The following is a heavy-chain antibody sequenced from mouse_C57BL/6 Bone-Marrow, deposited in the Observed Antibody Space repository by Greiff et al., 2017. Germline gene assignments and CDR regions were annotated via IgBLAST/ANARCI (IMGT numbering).Heavy chain of an antibody. Sequence: VQLQQSGPELVKPGASVKLSCKASGYTFTSYDINWVKQRPGQGLEWIGWIYPRGGRTKYNEKFKGKATLTVDPSTSTAYMELRSLTSEDSAVYFCARLGVAGSSGDWSFDVWGTGTTVTVSS. J-gene: IGHJ1*03. CDR3: ARLGVAGSSGDWSFDV. D-gene: IGHD1-1*01. CDR1: GYTFTSYD. V-gene: IGHV1-85*01. CDR2: IYPRGGRT.